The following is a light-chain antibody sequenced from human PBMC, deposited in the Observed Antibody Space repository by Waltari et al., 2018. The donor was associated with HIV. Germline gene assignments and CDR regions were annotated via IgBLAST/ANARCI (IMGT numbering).Light chain of an antibody. V-gene: IGLV2-14*03. J-gene: IGLJ1*01. CDR2: DAT. CDR3: SSFTTSQTYI. Sequence: HSALTQPASVSGSPGQSISISCSGTGSDIGASDFVSWYQQHPGRPPKLIFYDATNRPSDVSARFSASKSGTTASLTITGLQDEDEADYFCSSFTTSQTYIFGSGSRVTVL. CDR1: GSDIGASDF.